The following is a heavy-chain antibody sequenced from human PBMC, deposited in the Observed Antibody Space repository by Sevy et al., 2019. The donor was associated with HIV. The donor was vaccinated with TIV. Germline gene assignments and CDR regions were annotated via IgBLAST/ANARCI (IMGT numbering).Heavy chain of an antibody. CDR3: AKDTDSYGYSYYFDY. Sequence: GESLKISCAASGFTFSSYGMHWVRQAPGKGLVWVAVISYDGSNKYYADSVKGRFTISRDNSKNTLYLQMNSLRAEDTAVYYCAKDTDSYGYSYYFDYWGHGTLVTVSS. CDR2: ISYDGSNK. CDR1: GFTFSSYG. D-gene: IGHD5-18*01. J-gene: IGHJ4*01. V-gene: IGHV3-30*18.